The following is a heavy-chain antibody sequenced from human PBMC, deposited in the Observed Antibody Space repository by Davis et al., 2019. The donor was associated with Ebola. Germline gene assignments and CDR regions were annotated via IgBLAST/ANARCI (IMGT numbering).Heavy chain of an antibody. J-gene: IGHJ3*02. Sequence: GESLKISCKGSGYSFTSYWISWVRQMPGKGLEWMGRIDPSDFYTNYSPSFQGQVTISADKSISTAYLQWSSLKASDTAMYYCARRDCSGGSCPWGAFDIWGQGTMVTVSS. CDR2: IDPSDFYT. D-gene: IGHD2-15*01. CDR1: GYSFTSYW. CDR3: ARRDCSGGSCPWGAFDI. V-gene: IGHV5-10-1*04.